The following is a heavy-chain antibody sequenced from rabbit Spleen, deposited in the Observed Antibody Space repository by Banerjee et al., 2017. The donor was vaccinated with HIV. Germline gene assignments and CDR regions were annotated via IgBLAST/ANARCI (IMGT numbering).Heavy chain of an antibody. CDR1: GFSFSGAYW. CDR3: ARDTGSSFSSYGMDL. CDR2: IGVGVSYST. D-gene: IGHD8-1*01. Sequence: QSLEESGGDLVKPGASLTLTCTASGFSFSGAYWICWVRQAPGKGPEWIACIGVGVSYSTYYATWAKGRFTISKTSSTTVTLQMPSLTVADTATYFCARDTGSSFSSYGMDLWGQGTLVTVS. J-gene: IGHJ6*01. V-gene: IGHV1S40*01.